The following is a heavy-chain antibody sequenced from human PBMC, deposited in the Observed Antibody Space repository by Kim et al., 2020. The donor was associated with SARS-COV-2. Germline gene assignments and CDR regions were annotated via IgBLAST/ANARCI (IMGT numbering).Heavy chain of an antibody. V-gene: IGHV3-23*01. D-gene: IGHD6-19*01. CDR2: ISGSGDST. CDR1: GFTFSSYA. J-gene: IGHJ6*02. CDR3: AKMQWLVQRESRYYYGMDV. Sequence: GGSLRLSCAASGFTFSSYAMSWVRQAPGKGLEWVSTISGSGDSTYYADSVKGRFTISRDNSKNTLYLQMNSLRAEDTAVYYCAKMQWLVQRESRYYYGMDVCGQGATVTVSS.